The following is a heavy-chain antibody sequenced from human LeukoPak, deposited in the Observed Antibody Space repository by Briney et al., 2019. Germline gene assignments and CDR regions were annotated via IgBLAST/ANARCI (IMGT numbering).Heavy chain of an antibody. J-gene: IGHJ4*02. CDR1: GFTLRDHH. D-gene: IGHD1-26*01. Sequence: GGSLRLSCAASGFTLRDHHMDWVRQAPGKGLEWVGRNRNKASRYTTEYAASVKGRLTISRDDSKNSMYLQMNSLKTEDTAVYYCASVEGAPGYWGQGTLVTVSS. V-gene: IGHV3-72*01. CDR3: ASVEGAPGY. CDR2: NRNKASRYTT.